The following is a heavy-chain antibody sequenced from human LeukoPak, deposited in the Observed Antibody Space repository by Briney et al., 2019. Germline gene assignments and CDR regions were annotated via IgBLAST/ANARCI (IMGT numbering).Heavy chain of an antibody. J-gene: IGHJ4*02. CDR1: GFTFRDYS. CDR2: IRGGSDFI. V-gene: IGHV3-21*01. Sequence: PGGSLRLSCAASGFTFRDYSMTWVRQAPGKGLEWVSSIRGGSDFIYHADSVKGRFTVSRDNAKNSLYLQMNSLRAVDTAVYYCARDHAGIVLPAAVGAHWGQGTLVTVSS. D-gene: IGHD2-2*01. CDR3: ARDHAGIVLPAAVGAH.